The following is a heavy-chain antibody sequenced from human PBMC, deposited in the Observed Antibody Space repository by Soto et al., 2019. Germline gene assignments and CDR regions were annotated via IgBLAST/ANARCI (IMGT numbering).Heavy chain of an antibody. V-gene: IGHV4-31*03. D-gene: IGHD5-12*01. CDR1: GDSITSGGNY. CDR2: IYGSGGSGSN. J-gene: IGHJ4*02. Sequence: QVQLQESGPGLVKPSQTLSLTGTVTGDSITSGGNYWSWIRQHPGKGLEWLGYIYGSGGSGSNLYNPSLNSRITPVLDTAKAPFAPDLSSVSVAETGGYWCSRKQAGYITGIDYLGQGTLGSGSS. CDR3: SRKQAGYITGIDY.